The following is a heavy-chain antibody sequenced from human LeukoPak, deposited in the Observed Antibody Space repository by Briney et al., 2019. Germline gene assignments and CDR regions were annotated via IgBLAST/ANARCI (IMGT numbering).Heavy chain of an antibody. J-gene: IGHJ4*02. V-gene: IGHV4-39*07. D-gene: IGHD5-24*01. CDR1: GGSIGSSSYY. CDR2: IYYSGST. CDR3: ARDMATPNFDY. Sequence: SETLSLTCTVSGGSIGSSSYYWGWIRQPPGKGLEWIGSIYYSGSTYYNPSLKSRVTISVDTSKNQFSLKLSSVTAADTAVYYCARDMATPNFDYWGQGTLVTVSS.